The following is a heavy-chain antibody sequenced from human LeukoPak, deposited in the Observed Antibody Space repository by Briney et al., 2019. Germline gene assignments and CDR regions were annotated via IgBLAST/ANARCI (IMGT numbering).Heavy chain of an antibody. CDR3: ARDMRNAYFDY. J-gene: IGHJ4*02. CDR2: IWYDGSNK. Sequence: PGGSLRLSCAASGFTFSNHGMHWVRQAPGKGLEWVAIIWYDGSNKYYADSVKGRFTISRDNSKNTLYLQMNSLRAEDTAVYYCARDMRNAYFDYWGQGTLVTVSS. V-gene: IGHV3-33*01. D-gene: IGHD1-1*01. CDR1: GFTFSNHG.